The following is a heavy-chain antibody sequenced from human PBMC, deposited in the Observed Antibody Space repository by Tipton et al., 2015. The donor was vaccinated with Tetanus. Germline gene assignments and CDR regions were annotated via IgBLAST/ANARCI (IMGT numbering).Heavy chain of an antibody. CDR2: IDHSGST. CDR3: ARGGIAAAGGGLDY. Sequence: TLSLTCTVSGGSISSGSYYWSWIGYIDHSGSTYYNASLKSRVAISLDTSKNQFSLKLSSVTAADTAVYYCARGGIAAAGGGLDYWGQGTLVTVSS. D-gene: IGHD6-13*01. CDR1: GGSISSGSYY. J-gene: IGHJ4*02. V-gene: IGHV4-31*03.